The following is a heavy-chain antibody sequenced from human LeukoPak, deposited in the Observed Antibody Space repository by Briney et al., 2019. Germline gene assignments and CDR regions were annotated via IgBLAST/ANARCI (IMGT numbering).Heavy chain of an antibody. V-gene: IGHV3-30*18. J-gene: IGHJ4*02. CDR1: GYTFTGYY. CDR3: AKEGGDYYDSSGYLDY. Sequence: SCKASGYTFTGYYMHWVRQAPGKGLEWVAVISYDGSNKYYADSVKGRFTISRDNSKNTLYLQMNSLRAEDTAVYYCAKEGGDYYDSSGYLDYWGQGTLVTVSS. D-gene: IGHD3-22*01. CDR2: ISYDGSNK.